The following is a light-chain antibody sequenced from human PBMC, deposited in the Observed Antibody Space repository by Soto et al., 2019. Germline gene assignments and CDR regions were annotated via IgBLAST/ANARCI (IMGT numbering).Light chain of an antibody. Sequence: QSVLTQPPSASGSPGQSVTISCTGTSSDVGGYNYVSWYQQHPGKAPKVMIYKVSKRPSGVPDRFSGSKSGNTASLTVSGLQAEDEADYYCSSNAGSNNLVFGGGTKLTVL. CDR1: SSDVGGYNY. V-gene: IGLV2-8*01. CDR2: KVS. J-gene: IGLJ2*01. CDR3: SSNAGSNNLV.